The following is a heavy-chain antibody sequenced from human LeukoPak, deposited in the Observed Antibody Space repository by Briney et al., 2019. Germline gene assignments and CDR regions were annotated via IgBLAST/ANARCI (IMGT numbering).Heavy chain of an antibody. Sequence: ASVTVSCTASGYTFTSYAMHWVRQAPGQRLEWMRWINGGNGNTKYSEKFQGRVTFTRDTSASTAYMELSSLRSEDTAVYYCASVDYGDYWGQGTLVSVSS. V-gene: IGHV1-3*01. J-gene: IGHJ4*02. CDR2: INGGNGNT. D-gene: IGHD3-16*01. CDR3: ASVDYGDY. CDR1: GYTFTSYA.